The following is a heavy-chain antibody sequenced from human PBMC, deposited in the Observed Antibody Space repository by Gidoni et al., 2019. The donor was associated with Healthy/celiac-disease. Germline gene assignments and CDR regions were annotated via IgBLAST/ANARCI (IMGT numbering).Heavy chain of an antibody. D-gene: IGHD1-20*01. CDR1: GFTFSSYG. CDR3: AKDADHNLRSDFDY. J-gene: IGHJ4*02. V-gene: IGHV3-30*18. CDR2: ISYDGSNK. Sequence: QVQLVESGGGVVQPGRSLRLSCAASGFTFSSYGMHWVRQAPGKGLEGVAVISYDGSNKYYADSVKGRFTISRDNSKNTLYLQMNSLRAEDTAVYYCAKDADHNLRSDFDYWGQGTLVTVSS.